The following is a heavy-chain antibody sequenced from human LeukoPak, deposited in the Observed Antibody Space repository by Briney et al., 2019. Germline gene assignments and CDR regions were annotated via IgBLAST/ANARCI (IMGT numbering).Heavy chain of an antibody. J-gene: IGHJ6*03. CDR2: IYYSGST. CDR3: ARGPTYYYGSGSYYYMDV. V-gene: IGHV4-28*03. Sequence: PSDTLSLTCAVSGYSISSSNWWGWIRQPPGKGLEWIGYIYYSGSTNYNPSLKSRVTISVDTSKNQFSLKLSSVTAADTAVYYCARGPTYYYGSGSYYYMDVWGKGTTVTISS. CDR1: GYSISSSNW. D-gene: IGHD3-10*01.